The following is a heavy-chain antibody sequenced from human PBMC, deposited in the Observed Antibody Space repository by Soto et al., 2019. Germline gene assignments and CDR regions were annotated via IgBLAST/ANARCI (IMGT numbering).Heavy chain of an antibody. D-gene: IGHD3-3*01. CDR3: ARVGSRFLEWLLVDP. J-gene: IGHJ5*02. Sequence: ASVKVSCKASGYTFTSYYMHWVLQAPGQGLEWMGIINPSGGSTSYAQKFQGRVTMTRDTSTSTVYMELSSLRSEDTAVYYCARVGSRFLEWLLVDPWGQGTLVTVSS. CDR2: INPSGGST. CDR1: GYTFTSYY. V-gene: IGHV1-46*01.